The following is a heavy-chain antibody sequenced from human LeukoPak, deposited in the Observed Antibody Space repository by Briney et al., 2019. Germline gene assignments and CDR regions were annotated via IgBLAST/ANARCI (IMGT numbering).Heavy chain of an antibody. Sequence: GGSLRLSCAASGFTFSSYAMSWVRQAPGKGLEWVSAISGSGGSAYYADSVKGRFTISRDNSKNTLYLQMNSLRAEDTAVYYCAKDGHNWNYFSFDYWGQGTLVTVSS. V-gene: IGHV3-23*01. J-gene: IGHJ4*02. D-gene: IGHD1-7*01. CDR1: GFTFSSYA. CDR2: ISGSGGSA. CDR3: AKDGHNWNYFSFDY.